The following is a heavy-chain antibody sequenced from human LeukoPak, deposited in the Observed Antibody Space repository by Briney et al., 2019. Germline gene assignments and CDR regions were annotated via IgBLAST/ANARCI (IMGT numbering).Heavy chain of an antibody. J-gene: IGHJ4*02. CDR2: MYTSGST. CDR3: ARRPGLYNYGRTRYFDY. Sequence: PSETLSLTCTVSGGSIRSYNWSWIRQPAGKGLEWIGRMYTSGSTNYNPSLKSRVTMSVDTSKNQFSLKLTSVTAADTAVYYCARRPGLYNYGRTRYFDYWGQGTLITVSS. CDR1: GGSIRSYN. V-gene: IGHV4-4*07. D-gene: IGHD5-18*01.